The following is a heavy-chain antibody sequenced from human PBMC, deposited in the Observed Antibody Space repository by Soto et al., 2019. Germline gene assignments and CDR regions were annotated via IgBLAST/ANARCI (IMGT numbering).Heavy chain of an antibody. J-gene: IGHJ4*02. V-gene: IGHV3-11*01. CDR2: ISSRGNTI. CDR3: ARGRYYNSGSYSRFDY. Sequence: PGGSLSLSCAASGFTFSDYYMTWIRQAPGKGLEWVSYISSRGNTIYYAGSVKGRFTISRDNAKNSLYLQMNSLRAEDTAVYYCARGRYYNSGSYSRFDYWGQGTVLTVSS. CDR1: GFTFSDYY. D-gene: IGHD3-10*01.